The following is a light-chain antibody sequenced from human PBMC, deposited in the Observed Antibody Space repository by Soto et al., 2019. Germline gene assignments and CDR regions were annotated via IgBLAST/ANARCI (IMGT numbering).Light chain of an antibody. J-gene: IGLJ2*01. CDR3: SSYVGSMV. CDR1: SSDFGGYNY. CDR2: EVT. V-gene: IGLV2-8*01. Sequence: QSALTQPPSASGSPGQSVTISCTGTSSDFGGYNYVSWYQQHPGKAPKLVIYEVTKGPSGVPDRFSGSKSGNTASLTVSGLQAEDEADYYCSSYVGSMVFGGGTKLTVL.